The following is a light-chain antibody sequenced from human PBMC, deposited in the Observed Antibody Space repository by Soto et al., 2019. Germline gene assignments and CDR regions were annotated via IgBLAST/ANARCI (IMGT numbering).Light chain of an antibody. CDR3: ASYTTSTTQV. V-gene: IGLV2-14*01. J-gene: IGLJ3*02. CDR1: SSDIGRFDY. Sequence: QSALTQPVSVSASPGQSITISCAGTSSDIGRFDYVSWYQHHPGNAPKLVISAVSRRSSGISDRCSGSKSGNTATLTISGLQAEDEADYYCASYTTSTTQVFGGGTKLTVL. CDR2: AVS.